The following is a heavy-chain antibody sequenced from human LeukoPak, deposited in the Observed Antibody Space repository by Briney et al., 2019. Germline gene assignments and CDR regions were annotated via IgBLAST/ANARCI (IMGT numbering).Heavy chain of an antibody. D-gene: IGHD5-12*01. CDR1: GGSFSGYY. CDR2: INHSGST. Sequence: SETLSLTCAVYGGSFSGYYWSWIRQPPGKGLEWIGEINHSGSTNYNPSLKSRVTISVDTSKNQFSLKLSSVTAADTAVYYCARVKYSGYDLDIWGQGTMVTVSS. J-gene: IGHJ3*02. CDR3: ARVKYSGYDLDI. V-gene: IGHV4-34*01.